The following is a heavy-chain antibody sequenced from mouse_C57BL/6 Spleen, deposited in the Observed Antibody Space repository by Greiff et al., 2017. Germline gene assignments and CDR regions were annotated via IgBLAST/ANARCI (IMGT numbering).Heavy chain of an antibody. J-gene: IGHJ1*03. CDR1: GYTFTSYW. V-gene: IGHV1-64*01. Sequence: VQLQQPGAELVKPGASVKLSCKASGYTFTSYWMHWVKQRPGPGLEWIGMIHPNSGSTNYNEKFKSKATLTVDKSSSTAYMQLSSLTSEDSAVYYCARTGSSRYFDVWGTGTTVTVSS. D-gene: IGHD1-1*01. CDR2: IHPNSGST. CDR3: ARTGSSRYFDV.